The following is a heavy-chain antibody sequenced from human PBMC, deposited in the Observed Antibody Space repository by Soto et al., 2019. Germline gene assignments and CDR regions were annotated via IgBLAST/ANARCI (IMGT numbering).Heavy chain of an antibody. J-gene: IGHJ4*02. Sequence: PGGSLRLSCAASGFTFSSFEMNWVRQASGKGLEWVSYISNSGRIIYYADSVKGRFTISRDDAKNSLYLQMNSLRAEDTAVYYCAREWGTSIAAAFDYWGQGTLVTVSS. D-gene: IGHD6-6*01. CDR2: ISNSGRII. CDR3: AREWGTSIAAAFDY. V-gene: IGHV3-48*03. CDR1: GFTFSSFE.